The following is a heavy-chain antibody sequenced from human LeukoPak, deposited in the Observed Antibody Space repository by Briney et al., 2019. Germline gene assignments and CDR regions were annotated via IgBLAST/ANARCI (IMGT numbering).Heavy chain of an antibody. D-gene: IGHD4-23*01. J-gene: IGHJ1*01. Sequence: ASVKVSCKASGGTFSSYAISWVRQAPGQGLEWMGGIIPIFGTANYAQKFQGRVTITADESTSTAYMELSSLRSEDTAVYYCAKDMYGGNSGYFQHWGQGTLVTVSS. CDR2: IIPIFGTA. V-gene: IGHV1-69*13. CDR1: GGTFSSYA. CDR3: AKDMYGGNSGYFQH.